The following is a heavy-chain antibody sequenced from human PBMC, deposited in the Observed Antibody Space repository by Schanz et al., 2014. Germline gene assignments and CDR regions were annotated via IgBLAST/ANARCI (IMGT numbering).Heavy chain of an antibody. D-gene: IGHD3-22*01. CDR2: ISYHGSAR. J-gene: IGHJ4*02. CDR3: AKSYDTSGYSGFDY. Sequence: QVQLVESGGGVVQPGRSLRLSCAGSGFSFSDYGMHWVRQARGRGLEWVAVISYHGSARYYADSVKGRFTSARDNSKNTLYLQMNSLRTEDTAVYFCAKSYDTSGYSGFDYWGQGTLVTVSS. V-gene: IGHV3-30*18. CDR1: GFSFSDYG.